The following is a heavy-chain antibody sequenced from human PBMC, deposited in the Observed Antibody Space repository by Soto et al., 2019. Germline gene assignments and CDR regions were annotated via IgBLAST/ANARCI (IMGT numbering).Heavy chain of an antibody. V-gene: IGHV1-18*04. CDR3: ARETDGAYAGANYGMDV. J-gene: IGHJ6*02. Sequence: QVQLVQSGAEAKKPGASVKVSCKASGYTFTSYGISWVRQAPGQGLEWMGWISAYNGNTNYAQKLQGRVTMTTDTSTSTAYMELRSLRSDDTAVYYCARETDGAYAGANYGMDVWGQGTTVTVSS. D-gene: IGHD3-16*01. CDR2: ISAYNGNT. CDR1: GYTFTSYG.